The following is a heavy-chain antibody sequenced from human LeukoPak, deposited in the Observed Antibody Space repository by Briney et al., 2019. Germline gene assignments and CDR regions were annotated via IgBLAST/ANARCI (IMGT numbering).Heavy chain of an antibody. V-gene: IGHV4-39*07. CDR2: IYHSGST. CDR1: GGSISSSSYY. Sequence: KTSETLSLTCTVSGGSISSSSYYWGWIRQPPGKGLEWIGEIYHSGSTNYNPSLKSRVTISVDKSKNQFSLKLSSVTAADTAVYYCARNFPQLRVVLDYWGQGTLVTVSS. CDR3: ARNFPQLRVVLDY. J-gene: IGHJ4*02. D-gene: IGHD3-3*01.